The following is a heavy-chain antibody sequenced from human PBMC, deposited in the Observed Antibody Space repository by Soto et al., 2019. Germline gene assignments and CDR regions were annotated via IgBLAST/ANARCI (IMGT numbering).Heavy chain of an antibody. Sequence: ASVKVSCKASGYTFTSYGISWVRQAPGQGLEWMGWISAYNGNTNYAQKLQGRVTMTTDTSTSTAYMELRSLRSDDTAVYYCARDTQVVPAAIPRAFDIWGQGTMVTVS. V-gene: IGHV1-18*01. J-gene: IGHJ3*02. D-gene: IGHD2-2*01. CDR3: ARDTQVVPAAIPRAFDI. CDR2: ISAYNGNT. CDR1: GYTFTSYG.